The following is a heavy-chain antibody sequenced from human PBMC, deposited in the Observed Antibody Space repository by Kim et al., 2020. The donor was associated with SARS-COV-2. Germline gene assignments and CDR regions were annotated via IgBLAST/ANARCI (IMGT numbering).Heavy chain of an antibody. CDR1: GGSVSSGSYY. Sequence: SETLSLTCTVSGGSVSSGSYYWSWIRQPPGKGLEWIGYIYYSGSTNYNPSLKSRVTISVDTSKNQFSLKLSSVTAADTAVYYCARGLVVAAAVFSFHYYYGMDVWGQGTTVTVSS. D-gene: IGHD6-13*01. V-gene: IGHV4-61*01. J-gene: IGHJ6*02. CDR3: ARGLVVAAAVFSFHYYYGMDV. CDR2: IYYSGST.